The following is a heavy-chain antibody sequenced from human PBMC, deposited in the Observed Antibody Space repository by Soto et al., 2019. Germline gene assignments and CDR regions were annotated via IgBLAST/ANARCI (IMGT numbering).Heavy chain of an antibody. Sequence: SETLSLTCSVSGGSISSGYWTWIRQPPGKGLEWIGYIYYGGSINYNPSLKSRVIISVDTAKNQFSLRLSSVSAADTAVYYCTGAYYDVSGYSLDPWGQGTSVTV. CDR1: GGSISSGY. D-gene: IGHD3-22*01. CDR2: IYYGGSI. J-gene: IGHJ5*02. CDR3: TGAYYDVSGYSLDP. V-gene: IGHV4-59*01.